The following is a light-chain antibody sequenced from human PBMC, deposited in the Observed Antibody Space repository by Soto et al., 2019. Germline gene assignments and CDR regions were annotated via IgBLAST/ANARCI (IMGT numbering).Light chain of an antibody. CDR2: GVS. J-gene: IGKJ4*01. Sequence: EVVMTQSPATLSSSPGERATLSCRASQSVAGNLAWYQQKPGQPPRLLIYGVSTRATGVPATLSGSGSETDFSLTISSLHIEDFALYYCQQSNNWPPLTFGGGTKVDIK. CDR1: QSVAGN. V-gene: IGKV3-15*01. CDR3: QQSNNWPPLT.